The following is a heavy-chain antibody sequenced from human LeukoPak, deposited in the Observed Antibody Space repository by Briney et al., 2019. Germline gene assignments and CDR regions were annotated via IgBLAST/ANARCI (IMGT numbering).Heavy chain of an antibody. CDR3: ARENGVNYYGSGSYYNVGKFDY. CDR2: IYTSGST. CDR1: GASISSGNYY. V-gene: IGHV4-61*02. J-gene: IGHJ4*02. Sequence: KSSETLSLTCTVSGASISSGNYYWSWIRQPAGKGLEWIGRIYTSGSTKYNPSLKSRATISVDTSKNQFSLKLSSVTAADTAVYYCARENGVNYYGSGSYYNVGKFDYWGQGTLVTVSS. D-gene: IGHD3-10*01.